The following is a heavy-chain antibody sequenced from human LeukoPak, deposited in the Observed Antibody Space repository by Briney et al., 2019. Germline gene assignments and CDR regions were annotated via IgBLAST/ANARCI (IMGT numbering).Heavy chain of an antibody. CDR3: ARESPYCSSTSCYTDY. Sequence: SETLSLTCTVSGGSISSYYWSWIRQPPGKGLEGMGYIYYSGSTNYNPSLKSRVTISVDTSKNQFSLKLSSVTAADTAVYYCARESPYCSSTSCYTDYWGQGTLVTVSS. J-gene: IGHJ4*02. D-gene: IGHD2-2*01. CDR1: GGSISSYY. CDR2: IYYSGST. V-gene: IGHV4-59*01.